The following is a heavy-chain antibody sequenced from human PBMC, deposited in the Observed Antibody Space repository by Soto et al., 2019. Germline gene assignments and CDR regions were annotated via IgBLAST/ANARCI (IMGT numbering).Heavy chain of an antibody. CDR3: GRCSSTSCHLGADY. J-gene: IGHJ4*02. D-gene: IGHD2-2*01. CDR2: ISFDGNNK. Sequence: QVQLVESXXXXVQPGRSLRLSCAASGFTFXXYALHWVRQAPGRGXXWVELISFDGNNKYYANSVKGRFTISRDNSKNTLYLQMSSLRAEDTAVYYCGRCSSTSCHLGADYWGQGTLVTVSS. CDR1: GFTFXXYA. V-gene: IGHV3-30*15.